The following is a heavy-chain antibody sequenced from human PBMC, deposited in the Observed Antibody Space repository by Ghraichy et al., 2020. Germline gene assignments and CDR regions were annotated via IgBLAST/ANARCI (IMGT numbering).Heavy chain of an antibody. CDR2: IDWDDDK. D-gene: IGHD3-22*01. V-gene: IGHV2-70*11. CDR3: ARVLTDYYDSSAFYYSYHDGVDV. CDR1: GFSLSTSGMC. Sequence: SGPTLVKPTQTLTLTCTFSGFSLSTSGMCVSWIRQPPGKALEWLARIDWDDDKYYSTSLKTSLTISKDTSKNQVVLTMTNMDPVDTATYYCARVLTDYYDSSAFYYSYHDGVDVWGQGNTATVSS. J-gene: IGHJ6*02.